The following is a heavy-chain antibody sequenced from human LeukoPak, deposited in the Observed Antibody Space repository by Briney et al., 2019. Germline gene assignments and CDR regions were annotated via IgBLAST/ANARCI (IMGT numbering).Heavy chain of an antibody. CDR3: ARVSSSSWFAPFDY. CDR1: GGSINRYY. J-gene: IGHJ4*02. CDR2: IYYSGST. V-gene: IGHV4-59*01. Sequence: PSETLSLTCTVSGGSINRYYWTWIRQPPGKGLEWIGYIYYSGSTNYNPSLKNRVTISVDTSKNQFSLKLSSVIAADTAVYYCARVSSSSWFAPFDYWGQGTLVTVSS. D-gene: IGHD6-13*01.